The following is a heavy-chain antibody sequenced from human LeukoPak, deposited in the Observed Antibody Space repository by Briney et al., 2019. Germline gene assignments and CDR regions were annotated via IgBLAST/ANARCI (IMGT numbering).Heavy chain of an antibody. CDR3: ARVRHCSSTSCSWFDP. CDR1: GYTFTSYD. Sequence: ASVKVSCKASGYTFTSYDINWVRQATGQGLEWMGWMNPNGGNTGCAQKFQGRVTITRNISISTAYMELSGLRSDDTAVYYRARVRHCSSTSCSWFDPWGQGTLVTVSS. CDR2: MNPNGGNT. V-gene: IGHV1-8*03. J-gene: IGHJ5*02. D-gene: IGHD2-2*01.